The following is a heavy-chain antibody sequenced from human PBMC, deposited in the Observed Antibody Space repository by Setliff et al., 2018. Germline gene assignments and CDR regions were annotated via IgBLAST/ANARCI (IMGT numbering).Heavy chain of an antibody. Sequence: PSETLSLTCAVYGGSFSDYWWSWIRQLPGKGLEWIVEIHHSGSTNFHPSLKSRVAISVDPSKNQFYLNLRSVTAADTAVYFCARGTKTMVINYWYFDVWGRGTPVTVSS. D-gene: IGHD4-17*01. V-gene: IGHV4-34*01. J-gene: IGHJ2*01. CDR3: ARGTKTMVINYWYFDV. CDR2: IHHSGST. CDR1: GGSFSDYW.